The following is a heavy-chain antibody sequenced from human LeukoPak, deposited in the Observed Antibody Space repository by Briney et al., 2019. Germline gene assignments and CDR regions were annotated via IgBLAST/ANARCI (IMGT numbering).Heavy chain of an antibody. V-gene: IGHV1-2*02. J-gene: IGHJ4*02. CDR1: GYAFNSFY. CDR2: INPNSGDT. D-gene: IGHD2-2*01. CDR3: ARVSDLVVVPAAFYFDY. Sequence: ASVKVSCTASGYAFNSFYIHWVRRAPGQGPEWMGWINPNSGDTKYAQKFQGRVTMTRDTSISTFYMELRRLRSDDTAVYYCARVSDLVVVPAAFYFDYWGQGTLVTVSS.